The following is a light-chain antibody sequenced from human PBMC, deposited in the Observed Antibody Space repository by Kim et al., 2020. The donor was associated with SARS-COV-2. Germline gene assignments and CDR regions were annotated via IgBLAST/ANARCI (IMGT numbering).Light chain of an antibody. CDR3: QPSYSTPPWT. CDR1: QSSSRY. V-gene: IGKV1-39*01. J-gene: IGKJ1*01. Sequence: SVGDRVTITGRASQSSSRYFNWYQQKPGKAPKLLIYAASSLQSGVPSRFSGSGSGTDFTLTISSLQPEDFATYYCQPSYSTPPWTFGQGTKVDIK. CDR2: AAS.